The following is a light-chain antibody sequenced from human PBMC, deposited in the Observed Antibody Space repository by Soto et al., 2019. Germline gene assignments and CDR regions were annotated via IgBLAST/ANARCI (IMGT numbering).Light chain of an antibody. CDR3: QQYNSYWT. CDR1: QSISSW. Sequence: DIQMTQSPSTLSASVGDRVTITCRASQSISSWLAWYQQKPGKAPKLLIYKASSLESGVPSRFSGSGSGTEFTLTISSLQPDEFATYYCQQYNSYWTFGQGTKVEFK. CDR2: KAS. J-gene: IGKJ1*01. V-gene: IGKV1-5*03.